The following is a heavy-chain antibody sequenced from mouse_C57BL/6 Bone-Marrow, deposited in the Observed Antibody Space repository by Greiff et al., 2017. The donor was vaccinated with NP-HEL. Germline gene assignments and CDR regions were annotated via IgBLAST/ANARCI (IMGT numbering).Heavy chain of an antibody. Sequence: QVQLQQPGAELVKPGASVKMSCKASGYTFTSYWITWVKQRPGQGLEWIGDIYPGSGSTNYDEKFKSKATLTVDTSSSTAYMQLSSLTSEDSAVYDGAGQLRLWFLMDYWGQGTSVTVSS. J-gene: IGHJ4*01. D-gene: IGHD3-2*02. CDR1: GYTFTSYW. V-gene: IGHV1-55*01. CDR3: AGQLRLWFLMDY. CDR2: IYPGSGST.